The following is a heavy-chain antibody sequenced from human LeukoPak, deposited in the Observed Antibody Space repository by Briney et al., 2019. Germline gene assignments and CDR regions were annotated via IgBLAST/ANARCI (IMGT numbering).Heavy chain of an antibody. V-gene: IGHV3-33*01. CDR3: ARVGDYENSGSQPSDY. Sequence: GGSLRLSCAASGFIFSTFGMHWVRQAPGKGLEWVAVVWHDGSYKYYEDSVKGRFTISRDNAKNTLYLQMNNVRVEDTAVYYCARVGDYENSGSQPSDYWGQGTLVTVSS. D-gene: IGHD3-22*01. CDR1: GFIFSTFG. J-gene: IGHJ4*02. CDR2: VWHDGSYK.